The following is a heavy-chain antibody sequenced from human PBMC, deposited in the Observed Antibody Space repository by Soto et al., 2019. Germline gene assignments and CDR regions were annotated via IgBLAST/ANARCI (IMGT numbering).Heavy chain of an antibody. CDR2: IYPGDSDT. Sequence: PGDSLKISCKGSGYSFTSYWIGWVRQMPGKGLEWMGIIYPGDSDTRYSPSFQGQVTISADKSISTAYLQWSSLKASDTAMYYCARFRTVVVAATVFYYGMDVWGQGTTVTVSS. V-gene: IGHV5-51*01. J-gene: IGHJ6*02. D-gene: IGHD2-15*01. CDR3: ARFRTVVVAATVFYYGMDV. CDR1: GYSFTSYW.